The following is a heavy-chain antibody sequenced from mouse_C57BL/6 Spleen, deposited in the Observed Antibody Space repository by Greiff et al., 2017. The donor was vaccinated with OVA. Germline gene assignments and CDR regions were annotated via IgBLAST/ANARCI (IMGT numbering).Heavy chain of an antibody. D-gene: IGHD3-2*02. V-gene: IGHV1-7*01. Sequence: VQLQQSGAELAKPGASVKLSCKASGYTFPSYWMHWVKQRPGQGLEWIGYINPSSGYTKYNQKFKDKVTLTADKSTSTAYMQLSSLTYEDSAVYYCARRGDSSGYGFAYWGQGTLVTVSA. CDR1: GYTFPSYW. J-gene: IGHJ3*01. CDR3: ARRGDSSGYGFAY. CDR2: INPSSGYT.